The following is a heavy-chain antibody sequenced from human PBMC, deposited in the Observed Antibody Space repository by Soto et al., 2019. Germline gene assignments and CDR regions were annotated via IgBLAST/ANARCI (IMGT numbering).Heavy chain of an antibody. CDR2: ISGSGGSA. CDR3: AKDPYSGVLVPVAIGFDP. V-gene: IGHV3-23*01. D-gene: IGHD2-2*01. J-gene: IGHJ5*02. CDR1: GFTSSNHA. Sequence: RGYLRLSCADSGFTSSNHAMTWVRHAPGKGLEWVSAISGSGGSADYADSVKGRFTIATDNSENTLYLQPNSLRADDSGVYYCAKDPYSGVLVPVAIGFDPWGPGTLVTVSS.